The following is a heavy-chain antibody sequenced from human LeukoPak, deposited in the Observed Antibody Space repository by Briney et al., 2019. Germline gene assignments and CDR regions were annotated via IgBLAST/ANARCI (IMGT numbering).Heavy chain of an antibody. J-gene: IGHJ3*02. V-gene: IGHV3-48*03. CDR2: ISSSGSTI. CDR1: GLTFSSYE. D-gene: IGHD1-26*01. CDR3: ARGRELLATGDAFDI. Sequence: PGGSLRLSCAASGLTFSSYEMNWVRQAPGKGLEWVSYISSSGSTIYYADSVKGRFTISRDNAKNSLYLQMNSLRAEDTAVYYCARGRELLATGDAFDIWGQGTMVTVSS.